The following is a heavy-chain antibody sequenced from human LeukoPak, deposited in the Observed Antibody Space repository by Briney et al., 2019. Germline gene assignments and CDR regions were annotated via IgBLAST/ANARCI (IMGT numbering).Heavy chain of an antibody. CDR3: ARAGGSTVSHSDY. J-gene: IGHJ4*02. D-gene: IGHD4-17*01. Sequence: GGSLRLSCAASGFTVSSNYMSWVRQAPGKGLEWVSSISSSTSYIYYADSVKGRFTISKDNAKNSLYLQMNSLRAEDTAVYYCARAGGSTVSHSDYWGQGTLVTVSS. V-gene: IGHV3-21*01. CDR2: ISSSTSYI. CDR1: GFTVSSNY.